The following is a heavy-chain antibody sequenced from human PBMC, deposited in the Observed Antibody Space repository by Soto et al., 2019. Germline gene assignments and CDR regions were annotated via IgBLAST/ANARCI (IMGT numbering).Heavy chain of an antibody. CDR2: VSAYNGNT. J-gene: IGHJ4*02. CDR1: GYTFISYG. CDR3: ARFRWDDYGESFDY. D-gene: IGHD4-17*01. Sequence: QGQLVQSGAEVKKPGASVKVSCKASGYTFISYGISWVRQAPGQGLEWMGWVSAYNGNTNYAQKVQGRVTMTTDTSTSTAYMELRSLRSDDTAVYYCARFRWDDYGESFDYWGQGTLVTVSS. V-gene: IGHV1-18*01.